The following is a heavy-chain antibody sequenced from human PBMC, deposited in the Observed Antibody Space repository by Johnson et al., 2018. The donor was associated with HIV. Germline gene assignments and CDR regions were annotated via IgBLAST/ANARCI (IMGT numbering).Heavy chain of an antibody. CDR3: PVDTEAFDI. CDR1: KFIFSSYT. D-gene: IGHD1-14*01. Sequence: QVQLVESGGGVVQPVTSLRLSCVGSKFIFSSYTMHWVRQAPGKGLEWVAVISYDGSNKYYADSVKGRFTVSRDNSKNTLYLQMNSLRAEDTAVYYCPVDTEAFDIWGQGTMVTVSS. CDR2: ISYDGSNK. V-gene: IGHV3-30*04. J-gene: IGHJ3*02.